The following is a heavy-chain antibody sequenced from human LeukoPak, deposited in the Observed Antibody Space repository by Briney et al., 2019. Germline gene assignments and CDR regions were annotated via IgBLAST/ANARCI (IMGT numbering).Heavy chain of an antibody. CDR1: GFTFSSYG. CDR2: IWYDGSNK. Sequence: GRSLRLSCAASGFTFSSYGTHWVRQAPGKGLEWVAVIWYDGSNKYYADSVKGRFTISRDNSKNTLYLQMNSLRAEDTAVYYCARGRDYGSGIEDVWGQGTTVTVSS. CDR3: ARGRDYGSGIEDV. V-gene: IGHV3-33*01. J-gene: IGHJ6*02. D-gene: IGHD3-10*01.